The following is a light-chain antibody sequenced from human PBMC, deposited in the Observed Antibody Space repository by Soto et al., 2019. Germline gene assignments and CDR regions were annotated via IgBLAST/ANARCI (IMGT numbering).Light chain of an antibody. Sequence: DIQMTQPPSSLSASVGDRVTIACRASQGISSFLNWYQQRPGKAPKLLISSASRLQSGVTSRFSGSGTGTDFTLTISSLQPEDFATYYCQQSYSAPPTFGQGTKVEV. J-gene: IGKJ1*01. CDR3: QQSYSAPPT. CDR1: QGISSF. CDR2: SAS. V-gene: IGKV1-39*01.